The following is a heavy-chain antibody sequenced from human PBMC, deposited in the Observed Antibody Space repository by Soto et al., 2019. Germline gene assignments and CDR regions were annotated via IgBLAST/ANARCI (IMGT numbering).Heavy chain of an antibody. D-gene: IGHD4-17*01. CDR1: GFSVSTSH. Sequence: GGSLRLSCAAAGFSVSTSHISWVRQAPGKGLEWVSVIYSGGSTYYADSVKGRFTISRDNSKNTLYLQMNSLRAEDTAVYYCARGQDYGDYSYAFDIWGQGTMVTVSS. CDR3: ARGQDYGDYSYAFDI. CDR2: IYSGGST. V-gene: IGHV3-53*01. J-gene: IGHJ3*02.